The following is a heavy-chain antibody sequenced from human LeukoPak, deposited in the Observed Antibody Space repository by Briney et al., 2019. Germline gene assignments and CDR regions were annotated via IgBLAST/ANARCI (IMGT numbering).Heavy chain of an antibody. J-gene: IGHJ3*02. Sequence: GGSLRLSCAASKFTFSTFSMSWVRQAPGKGLEWVSSISGSGGYTYYADSVKGRFTISRDNSKNTLYLQMNSLRAEDTAVYYCARGSRFGVVGRDAFDIWGQGTVVTVSS. D-gene: IGHD3-3*01. V-gene: IGHV3-23*01. CDR2: ISGSGGYT. CDR3: ARGSRFGVVGRDAFDI. CDR1: KFTFSTFS.